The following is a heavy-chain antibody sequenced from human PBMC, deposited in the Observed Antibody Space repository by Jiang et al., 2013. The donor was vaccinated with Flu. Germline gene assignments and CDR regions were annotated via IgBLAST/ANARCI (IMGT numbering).Heavy chain of an antibody. Sequence: KGRFTISRDNAKNSLYLQMNSLRAEDTAVYYCALGFLEWLDYWGQGTLVTVSS. V-gene: IGHV3-11*06. J-gene: IGHJ4*02. D-gene: IGHD3-3*01. CDR3: ALGFLEWLDY.